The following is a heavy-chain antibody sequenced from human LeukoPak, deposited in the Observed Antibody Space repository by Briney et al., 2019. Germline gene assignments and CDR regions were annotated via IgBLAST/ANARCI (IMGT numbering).Heavy chain of an antibody. V-gene: IGHV3-15*01. D-gene: IGHD4-17*01. CDR1: GFTFSNAW. Sequence: GGSLRLSCAASGFTFSNAWMSWVRQAPGKGLEWVGRIKRKTDGGTTDYAAPVKGRFTISRDDSKNTVCLQMNSLKTEDTAVYYCSAATATSSGLFYFDYWGQGTLVTVSS. CDR2: IKRKTDGGTT. CDR3: SAATATSSGLFYFDY. J-gene: IGHJ4*02.